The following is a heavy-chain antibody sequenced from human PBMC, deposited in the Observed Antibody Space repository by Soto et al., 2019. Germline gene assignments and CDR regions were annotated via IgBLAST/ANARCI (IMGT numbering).Heavy chain of an antibody. CDR3: ARGGGDYDFWSGPYPMDYYYGMDV. Sequence: GASVKVSCKASGYTFTGYYMHWVRQAPGQGLEWMGWINPNSGGTNYAQKFQGRVTMTRDTSISTAYMELSRLRSDDTAVYYCARGGGDYDFWSGPYPMDYYYGMDVWGQGTTVTVSS. D-gene: IGHD3-3*01. J-gene: IGHJ6*02. V-gene: IGHV1-2*02. CDR1: GYTFTGYY. CDR2: INPNSGGT.